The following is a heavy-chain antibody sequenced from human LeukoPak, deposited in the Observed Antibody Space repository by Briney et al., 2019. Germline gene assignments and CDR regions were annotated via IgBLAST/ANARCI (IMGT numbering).Heavy chain of an antibody. Sequence: QPGGSLRLSCAASGFTFSSYWMHWVRQAPGKGLVWFSRINSDGSSTSYADSVKGRFTISRDNAKNTLYLQMNSLRAEDTAVYYCARESGYSYGYFYYWGQGTLVTVSS. J-gene: IGHJ4*02. CDR2: INSDGSST. D-gene: IGHD5-18*01. V-gene: IGHV3-74*01. CDR3: ARESGYSYGYFYY. CDR1: GFTFSSYW.